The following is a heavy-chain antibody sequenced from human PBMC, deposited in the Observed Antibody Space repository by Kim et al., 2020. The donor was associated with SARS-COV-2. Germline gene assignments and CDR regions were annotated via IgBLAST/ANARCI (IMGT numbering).Heavy chain of an antibody. CDR2: IRSKAYGGTT. CDR1: GFTFGDYA. J-gene: IGHJ4*02. V-gene: IGHV3-49*04. CDR3: TRDARYCSSTSCYSTYSSSWGRVY. D-gene: IGHD2-2*01. Sequence: GGSLRLSCTASGFTFGDYAMSWVRQAPGKGLEWVGFIRSKAYGGTTEYAASVKGRFTISRDDSKSIAYLQMNSLKTEETAVYYCTRDARYCSSTSCYSTYSSSWGRVYWGQETLVTVSS.